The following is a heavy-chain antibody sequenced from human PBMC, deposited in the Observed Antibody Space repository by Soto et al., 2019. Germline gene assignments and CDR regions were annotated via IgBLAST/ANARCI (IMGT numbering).Heavy chain of an antibody. Sequence: SETLSLTCTVSGGSISSGGYYWSWIRQHPGKGLEWIGYIYYSGSTYYNPSLKSRVTISVDTSKNQFSLKLSSVTAADTAVYYCARGAGQLTYGMDVWGQGTTVTVSS. CDR1: GGSISSGGYY. V-gene: IGHV4-31*03. D-gene: IGHD3-9*01. CDR3: ARGAGQLTYGMDV. J-gene: IGHJ6*02. CDR2: IYYSGST.